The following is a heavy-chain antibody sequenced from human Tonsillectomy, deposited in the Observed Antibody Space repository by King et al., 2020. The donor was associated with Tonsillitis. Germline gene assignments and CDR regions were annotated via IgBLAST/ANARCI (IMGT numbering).Heavy chain of an antibody. Sequence: VQLQESGPGLVKPSETLSLTCTVSGGSISSYYWSWIRQPPGKGLEWIGYIYYSGSTNYNPSLKSRVTISVDTSKNQFSLKLSSVTAAYTAVYYCSRGYYYASSGYLNYFDYWGQGTLVTVSS. D-gene: IGHD3-22*01. CDR3: SRGYYYASSGYLNYFDY. J-gene: IGHJ4*02. CDR2: IYYSGST. CDR1: GGSISSYY. V-gene: IGHV4-59*01.